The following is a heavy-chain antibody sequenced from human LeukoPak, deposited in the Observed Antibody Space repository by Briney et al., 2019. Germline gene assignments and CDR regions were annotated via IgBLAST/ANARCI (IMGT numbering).Heavy chain of an antibody. D-gene: IGHD5-18*01. Sequence: SETLSLTCTVSGGSISNYFWSWIRQPPGKGLEWIGSIYHSGSTYHNPSLKSRVTISVDTSTNQFSLKLSSVTAADTAVYYCARDLADTAMVWGHYWGQGTLVTVSS. CDR3: ARDLADTAMVWGHY. CDR1: GGSISNYF. CDR2: IYHSGST. V-gene: IGHV4-38-2*02. J-gene: IGHJ4*02.